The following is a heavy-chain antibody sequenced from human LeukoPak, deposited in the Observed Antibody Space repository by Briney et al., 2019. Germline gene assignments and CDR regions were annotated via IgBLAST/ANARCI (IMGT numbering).Heavy chain of an antibody. J-gene: IGHJ5*02. V-gene: IGHV4-4*07. CDR1: GGSISSDY. D-gene: IGHD1-26*01. Sequence: PSETLSLTCTVSGGSISSDYWSWIRQPAGKGLEWIGRIYTSGTSNYNPSLKSRATMSVDTSKNQFSLKLSSVTAADTAVYYCAREAVNSGSYYISDWFDPWGQGTLVTVSS. CDR3: AREAVNSGSYYISDWFDP. CDR2: IYTSGTS.